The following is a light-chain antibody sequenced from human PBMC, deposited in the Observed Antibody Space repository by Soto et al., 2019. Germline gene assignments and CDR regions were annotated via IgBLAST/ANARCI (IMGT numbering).Light chain of an antibody. V-gene: IGKV3-15*01. J-gene: IGKJ4*01. CDR2: GAS. CDR3: QHYKKWPLT. CDR1: QSVSIN. Sequence: EIVMTQSPATLSVSPGERATLSCRASQSVSINLAWYQQKPGQAPRLLIYGASTRATGIPARFSGSGSGTEFTLTISSLQSEDFAVYHCQHYKKWPLTFGGGTKADMK.